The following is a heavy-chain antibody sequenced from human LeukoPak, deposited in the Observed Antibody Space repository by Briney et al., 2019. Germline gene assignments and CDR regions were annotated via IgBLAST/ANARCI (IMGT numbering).Heavy chain of an antibody. Sequence: GSLRLSCAASGFTFSSYGMHWVRQAPGKGLEWVAVIWYDGSNKYYADSVKGRFTISRDNSKNTLYLQMNSLRVEDTAVYYCARDHAIFGVVIPYFDYWGQGTLVTVSS. D-gene: IGHD3-3*01. CDR1: GFTFSSYG. CDR2: IWYDGSNK. V-gene: IGHV3-33*01. J-gene: IGHJ4*02. CDR3: ARDHAIFGVVIPYFDY.